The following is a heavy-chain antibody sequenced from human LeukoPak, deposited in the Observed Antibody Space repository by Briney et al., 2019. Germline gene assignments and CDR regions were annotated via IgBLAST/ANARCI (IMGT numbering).Heavy chain of an antibody. Sequence: SETLSLTCTVSGGSISIYYWSWIRQPPGKGLEWIGYIHYTGSTSYNPSLKSRVNMSVDTSKNQFALKLSSVTAADTAVYYCARVEEGYGSGRRENYYYYYMDVWGKGTTVTISS. D-gene: IGHD3-10*01. CDR3: ARVEEGYGSGRRENYYYYYMDV. V-gene: IGHV4-59*01. CDR2: IHYTGST. J-gene: IGHJ6*03. CDR1: GGSISIYY.